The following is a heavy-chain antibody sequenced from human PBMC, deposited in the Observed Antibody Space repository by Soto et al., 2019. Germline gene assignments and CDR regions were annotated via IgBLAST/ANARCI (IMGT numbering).Heavy chain of an antibody. CDR1: GYSFTTYW. V-gene: IGHV5-10-1*01. J-gene: IGHJ6*02. CDR2: IDPADSST. CDR3: ARLEKWYYNYYGLDV. Sequence: PGESQKISCQGSGYSFTTYWISWVRQMPGKGLEWMGKIDPADSSTNYSPSFQGHITISVDRSINTAHLQFSSLKAADTAVYYCARLEKWYYNYYGLDVWGQGTMVTVSS. D-gene: IGHD1-26*01.